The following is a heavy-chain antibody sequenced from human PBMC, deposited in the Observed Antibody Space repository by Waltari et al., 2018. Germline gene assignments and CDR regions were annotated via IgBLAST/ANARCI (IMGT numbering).Heavy chain of an antibody. D-gene: IGHD2-2*02. CDR1: GYTFTSRG. J-gene: IGHJ4*02. Sequence: QVQLVQSGGEMKEPGASVKVSCTAYGYTFTSRGIKWVRQAPGQGLEWMGGINTQNGSTNYAQNLQGRVTMTADTSTTTAYMELRSLKSDDTAIYYCARTCISAACYMIYWGQGTLVTVSA. CDR3: ARTCISAACYMIY. CDR2: INTQNGST. V-gene: IGHV1-18*01.